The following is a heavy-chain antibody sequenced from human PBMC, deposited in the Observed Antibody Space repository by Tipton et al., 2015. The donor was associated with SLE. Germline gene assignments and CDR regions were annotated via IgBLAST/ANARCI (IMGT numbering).Heavy chain of an antibody. CDR3: AIVVVVAGDDAFDM. J-gene: IGHJ3*02. D-gene: IGHD2-15*01. CDR2: IFSGGRGT. V-gene: IGHV3-23*03. Sequence: GSLRLSCAASGFTFSSHAMSWVRQAPGKGLEWVSVIFSGGRGTYYADSVKGRFTISRDNARNSLYLQMNSLTADDTAVYHCAIVVVVAGDDAFDMWGQGTMVTVSS. CDR1: GFTFSSHA.